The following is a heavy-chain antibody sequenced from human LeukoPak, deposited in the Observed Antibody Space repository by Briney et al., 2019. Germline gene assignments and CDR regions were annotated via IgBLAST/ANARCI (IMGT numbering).Heavy chain of an antibody. CDR2: ISYDGINK. Sequence: PGGSLRLSCAASGFTFSSYAMNWIRQAPGKGLDWVAVISYDGINKYYADSVKGRFTISRDNSKNTLFLQMNSLRVEDTAVYYCARSCSISSRKGWFESWGQGTLVTVSS. J-gene: IGHJ5*01. D-gene: IGHD2-2*01. CDR1: GFTFSSYA. CDR3: ARSCSISSRKGWFES. V-gene: IGHV3-30-3*01.